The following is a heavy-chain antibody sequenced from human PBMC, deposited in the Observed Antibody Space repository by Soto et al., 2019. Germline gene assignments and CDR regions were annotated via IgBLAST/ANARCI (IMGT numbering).Heavy chain of an antibody. CDR3: ARSMVDTGGPSDY. V-gene: IGHV3-72*01. J-gene: IGHJ4*02. CDR1: VFTFSDHY. D-gene: IGHD5-18*01. CDR2: TRNKANSYTT. Sequence: QPGGSLLVSCASSVFTFSDHYMYWVRQAPGKGLEWVGRTRNKANSYTTEYAASVKGRFTISRDDSKNSLYLQMNSLKTEDTAVYYCARSMVDTGGPSDYWGQGTMVTVSS.